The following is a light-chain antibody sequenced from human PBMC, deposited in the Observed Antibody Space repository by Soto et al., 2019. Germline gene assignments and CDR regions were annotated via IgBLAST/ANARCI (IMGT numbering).Light chain of an antibody. V-gene: IGLV2-14*01. CDR2: EVS. J-gene: IGLJ2*01. CDR3: SSYTRNSTLV. CDR1: SGDVGVYNY. Sequence: QSALTQPASVSGAPGQSITISHTGTSGDVGVYNYVSWYQQHPGKAPKLVIYEVSNRTSGVSNRCSGSKSGNTASVTISGLQAEDEADYYCSSYTRNSTLVFGGGTKLTVL.